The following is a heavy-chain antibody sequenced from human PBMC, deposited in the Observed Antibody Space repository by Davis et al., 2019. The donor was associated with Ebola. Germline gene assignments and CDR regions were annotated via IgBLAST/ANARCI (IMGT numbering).Heavy chain of an antibody. D-gene: IGHD6-13*01. CDR1: GYSFTRHW. V-gene: IGHV5-51*01. Sequence: GESLKISCKGSGYSFTRHWIGWVRQMPGKGLEWMGIIHPGDSDTRYSPSFQGQVMISADKSINTAYLQWSSLRASDTAMYYCARQKSWGSSWYLAYWGQGTLVTVSS. J-gene: IGHJ4*02. CDR2: IHPGDSDT. CDR3: ARQKSWGSSWYLAY.